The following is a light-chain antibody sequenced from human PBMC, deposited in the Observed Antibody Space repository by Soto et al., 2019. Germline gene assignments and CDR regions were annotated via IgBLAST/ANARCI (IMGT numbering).Light chain of an antibody. Sequence: DLVMTQSPESLAVSLGERATINCKSSQSVLYSPNNRNYLAWYQQKPGQPPKLLIHWASTRESGVPDRISGSGSGTDFTLTISSLQADDVALYYCQQYYTTPRTFGQGTKVEIK. V-gene: IGKV4-1*01. CDR3: QQYYTTPRT. CDR2: WAS. J-gene: IGKJ1*01. CDR1: QSVLYSPNNRNY.